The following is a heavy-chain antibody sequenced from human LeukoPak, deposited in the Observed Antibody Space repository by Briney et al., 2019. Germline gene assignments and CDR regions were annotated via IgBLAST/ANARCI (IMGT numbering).Heavy chain of an antibody. CDR2: ISGSGGST. Sequence: GGSLRLSCAASGFTFSSYAMSWVRQAPGKGLEWVSAISGSGGSTYYADSVKGRFTISRDNSKNTLYLQMNSLRTEDTAVYYCAKSPHSGWYGDYWGQGTLVTVSS. V-gene: IGHV3-23*01. CDR1: GFTFSSYA. J-gene: IGHJ4*02. CDR3: AKSPHSGWYGDY. D-gene: IGHD6-19*01.